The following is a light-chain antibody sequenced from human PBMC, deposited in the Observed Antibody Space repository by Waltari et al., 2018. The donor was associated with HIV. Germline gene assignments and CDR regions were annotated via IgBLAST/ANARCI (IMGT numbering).Light chain of an antibody. CDR1: SSAVGRYNL. J-gene: IGLJ2*01. Sequence: QSALTQPASVSGSPGQSITISCTGTSSAVGRYNLVSWYQQHPGKAPKLMIYEVSKRPSGVSNRFSGSKSGNTASLTISGLQAEDEADYYCCSYAGSSTLFGGGTKLTVL. V-gene: IGLV2-23*02. CDR3: CSYAGSSTL. CDR2: EVS.